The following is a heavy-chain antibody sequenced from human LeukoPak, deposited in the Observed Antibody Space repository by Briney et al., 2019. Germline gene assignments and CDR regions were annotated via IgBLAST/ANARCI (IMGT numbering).Heavy chain of an antibody. V-gene: IGHV3-30*18. CDR3: AKDPGYRYFDWLYYFDY. CDR1: GFTFSSYG. J-gene: IGHJ4*02. Sequence: GGSLGLSCAASGFTFSSYGMHWVRQAPGKGLEWVAVISYDGSNKYYADSVKGRFTISRDNSKNTLYLQMNSLRAEDTAVYYCAKDPGYRYFDWLYYFDYWGQGTLVSVSS. CDR2: ISYDGSNK. D-gene: IGHD3-9*01.